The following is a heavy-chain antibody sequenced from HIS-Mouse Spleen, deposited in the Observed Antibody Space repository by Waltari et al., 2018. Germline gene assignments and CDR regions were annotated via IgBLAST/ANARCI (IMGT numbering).Heavy chain of an antibody. CDR3: AREIPYSSSWYDWYFDL. D-gene: IGHD6-13*01. Sequence: QLQLQESGPGLVKPSETLSLTCTVSGGSISSSSYYWGWIRQPPGRGLEWIGSIYYGGSTYYNPSLKSLVTISVDTSKNQFSLKLSSVTAADTAVYYCAREIPYSSSWYDWYFDLWGRGTLVTVSS. CDR1: GGSISSSSYY. J-gene: IGHJ2*01. CDR2: IYYGGST. V-gene: IGHV4-39*07.